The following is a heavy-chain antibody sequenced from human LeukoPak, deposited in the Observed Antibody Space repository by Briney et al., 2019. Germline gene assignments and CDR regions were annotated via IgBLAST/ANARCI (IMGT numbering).Heavy chain of an antibody. CDR1: GGTFSSYA. D-gene: IGHD3-22*01. Sequence: SVKVSCKASGGTFSSYAISWVRQAPGQGLEWMGRIIPILGIANYAQKFQGRVTITADKSTSTAYMELSSLRSEDTAVYYCAKWSDYDSSGYIDYWGQGTLVTVSS. J-gene: IGHJ4*02. V-gene: IGHV1-69*04. CDR2: IIPILGIA. CDR3: AKWSDYDSSGYIDY.